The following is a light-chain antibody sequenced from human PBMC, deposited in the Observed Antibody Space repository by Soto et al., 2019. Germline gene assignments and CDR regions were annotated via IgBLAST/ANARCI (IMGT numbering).Light chain of an antibody. J-gene: IGKJ5*01. V-gene: IGKV3-20*01. CDR2: GAS. CDR3: QQYRMSPNT. CDR1: QRVDDSH. Sequence: EIVLTQSPGTLSLSPGERATLSCRASQRVDDSHLAWYQLRPGQAPRLLIYGASTRATGIPDRFSGSGSGQYFSLTIRGLKPEDFAVYYCQQYRMSPNTFGQGTRLEIK.